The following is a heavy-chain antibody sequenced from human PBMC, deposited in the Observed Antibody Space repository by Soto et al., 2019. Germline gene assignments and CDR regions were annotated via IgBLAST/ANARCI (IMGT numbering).Heavy chain of an antibody. J-gene: IGHJ6*02. D-gene: IGHD2-2*01. CDR3: ARTRGAPAPIGYYPYGMDV. CDR2: IIPIFGTP. V-gene: IGHV1-69*06. CDR1: GDTCSNYA. Sequence: QVQLVQSGAEMKKPGSSVKVSCKASGDTCSNYAISWVRQAPGPGLQWMGGIIPIFGTPNYAKSFQGRVTITADKSKNTAYLELGSLTSQDTAVYYCARTRGAPAPIGYYPYGMDVWGHGTTVTVSS.